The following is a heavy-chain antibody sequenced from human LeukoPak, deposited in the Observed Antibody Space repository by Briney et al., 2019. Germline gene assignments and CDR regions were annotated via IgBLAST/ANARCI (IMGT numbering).Heavy chain of an antibody. V-gene: IGHV4-38-2*01. CDR3: ATLDPYYYDSSGYYNYYYYMDV. CDR1: GYSISSGYY. D-gene: IGHD3-22*01. Sequence: SETLSLTCAVSGYSISSGYYWGWIRQPPGKGLEWIGRIYHSGSTYYNPSLKSRVTISVDTSKNQFSLKLSSVTAADTAVYYCATLDPYYYDSSGYYNYYYYMDVWGKGTTVTVSS. CDR2: IYHSGST. J-gene: IGHJ6*03.